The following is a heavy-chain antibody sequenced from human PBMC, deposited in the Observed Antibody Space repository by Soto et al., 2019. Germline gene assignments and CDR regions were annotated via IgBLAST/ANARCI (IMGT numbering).Heavy chain of an antibody. J-gene: IGHJ1*01. CDR1: GYSFTSYW. Sequence: HGESLKISCKGSGYSFTSYWIGWVRQMPGKGLEWMGIIYPGDSDTRYSPSFQGQVTISADKSISTAYLQWSSLKASDTAMYYCASLSGSYDNYFHHWGQGTLVTVSS. V-gene: IGHV5-51*01. D-gene: IGHD1-26*01. CDR3: ASLSGSYDNYFHH. CDR2: IYPGDSDT.